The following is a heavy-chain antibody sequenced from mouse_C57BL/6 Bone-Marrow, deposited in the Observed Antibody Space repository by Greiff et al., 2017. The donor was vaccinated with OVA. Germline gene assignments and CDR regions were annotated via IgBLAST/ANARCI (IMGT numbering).Heavy chain of an antibody. CDR3: ARLEMGRGDY. J-gene: IGHJ2*01. CDR2: ISSGGSYT. V-gene: IGHV5-6*01. CDR1: GFTFSSYG. D-gene: IGHD4-1*01. Sequence: EVQRVESGGDLVKPGGSLKLSCAASGFTFSSYGMSWVRQTPDKRLEWVATISSGGSYTYYPDSVKGRFTISRDNAKNTLYLQMSSLKSEDTAMYYCARLEMGRGDYWGQGTTLTVSS.